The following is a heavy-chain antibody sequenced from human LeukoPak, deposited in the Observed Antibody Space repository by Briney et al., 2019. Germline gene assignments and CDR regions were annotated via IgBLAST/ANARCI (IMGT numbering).Heavy chain of an antibody. CDR1: GVTFSSYS. V-gene: IGHV3-48*01. D-gene: IGHD3-22*01. J-gene: IGHJ4*02. Sequence: GGSLRLSCAASGVTFSSYSMNWVRQAPGKGLEGVSDISSSGSTIYYADTVRGGFTISRERDKNSLYVQRNSLRAEDTAVYYCARDYYYYSSGYSNYWGQGTLATVSS. CDR2: ISSSGSTI. CDR3: ARDYYYYSSGYSNY.